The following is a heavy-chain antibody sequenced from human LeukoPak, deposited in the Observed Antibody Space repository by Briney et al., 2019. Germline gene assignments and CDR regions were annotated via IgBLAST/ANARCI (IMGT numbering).Heavy chain of an antibody. CDR2: ISSSSSYI. J-gene: IGHJ3*02. V-gene: IGHV3-21*01. D-gene: IGHD3-22*01. CDR1: GFTFSSYS. CDR3: ARDGETITMIVDDAFDI. Sequence: GGSLRLSCAASGFTFSSYSMNWVRQAPGKGLEWVSSISSSSSYIYYADSVKGRFTISRDNAKNSLYLQMNSLRAEDTAVYYCARDGETITMIVDDAFDIRGQGTMVTVSS.